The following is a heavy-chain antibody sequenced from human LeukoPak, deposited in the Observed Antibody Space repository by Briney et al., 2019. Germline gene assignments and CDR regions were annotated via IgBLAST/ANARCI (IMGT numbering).Heavy chain of an antibody. CDR1: GFTLSSYA. J-gene: IGHJ4*02. CDR3: AKAPVTTCRGAFCYPFDY. CDR2: ISDTGNT. V-gene: IGHV3-23*01. Sequence: GGSRRLSCAASGFTLSSYAMSWVRQAPGKGLEWVSAISDTGNTYHADSVKGRFAISRDSSENTLFLQMNRLRPEDAAVYYCAKAPVTTCRGAFCYPFDYWGLGTLVTVSS. D-gene: IGHD2-15*01.